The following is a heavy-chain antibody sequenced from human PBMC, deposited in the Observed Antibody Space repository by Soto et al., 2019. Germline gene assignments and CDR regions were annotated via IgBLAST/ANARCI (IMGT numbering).Heavy chain of an antibody. CDR3: ARRWLRSYYYGMDV. CDR2: INHSGST. V-gene: IGHV4-34*01. Sequence: QVQLQQWGAGLLKPSETLSLTCAVYGGSFSGYYWSWIRQPPGKGLEWIGEINHSGSTNYNPSLKSRVTXXVXTXXNPFSLKLSSVTAADTAVYYCARRWLRSYYYGMDVWGQGTTVTVSS. CDR1: GGSFSGYY. J-gene: IGHJ6*02. D-gene: IGHD5-12*01.